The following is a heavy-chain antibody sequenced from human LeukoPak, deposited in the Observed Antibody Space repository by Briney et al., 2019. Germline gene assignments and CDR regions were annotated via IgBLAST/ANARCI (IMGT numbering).Heavy chain of an antibody. J-gene: IGHJ4*02. V-gene: IGHV3-23*01. Sequence: PGGSLRLSCAASGFTFSSYAMSWVRQAPGKGLEWVSAISGSGGSTYYADSVKGRFTISRDNSKNTLYLQMNSLRAEDTAVYYCAKGSSIVGAKSPPFDYWGQGTLVTVSS. CDR2: ISGSGGST. D-gene: IGHD1-26*01. CDR1: GFTFSSYA. CDR3: AKGSSIVGAKSPPFDY.